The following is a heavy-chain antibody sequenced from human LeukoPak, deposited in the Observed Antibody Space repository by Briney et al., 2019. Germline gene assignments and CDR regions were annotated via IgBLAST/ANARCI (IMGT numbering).Heavy chain of an antibody. CDR3: AQARAAAGSPYNWFDP. CDR1: GGSISSGGYY. V-gene: IGHV4-61*08. D-gene: IGHD6-13*01. Sequence: SGTLSLTCTVSGGSISSGGYYWNWIRQSPGKGLEWIGYIYYSGSTNYNPSLKSRATISVDTSKNQFSLKLSSATAADTAVYYCAQARAAAGSPYNWFDPWGQGTLVTVSS. J-gene: IGHJ5*02. CDR2: IYYSGST.